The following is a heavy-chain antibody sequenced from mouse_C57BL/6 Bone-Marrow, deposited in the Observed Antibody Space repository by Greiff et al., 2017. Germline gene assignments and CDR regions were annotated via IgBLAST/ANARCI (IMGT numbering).Heavy chain of an antibody. D-gene: IGHD2-5*01. CDR2: INPSSGYT. V-gene: IGHV1-7*01. J-gene: IGHJ3*01. CDR1: GYTFTSYW. CDR3: ARTSNYGFAY. Sequence: QVQLKESGAELAKPGASVKLSCKASGYTFTSYWMHWVKPRPGQGLEWIGYINPSSGYTKYNHKFTDKATLTADKSYSTAYMQLSSLTYEDAAVYYCARTSNYGFAYWGKGTLVTVSA.